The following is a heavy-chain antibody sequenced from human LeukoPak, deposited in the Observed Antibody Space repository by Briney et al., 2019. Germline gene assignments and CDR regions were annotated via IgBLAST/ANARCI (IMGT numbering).Heavy chain of an antibody. CDR1: GFTFSSYW. Sequence: GGSLRLSCAASGFTFSSYWMSWVRQAPGKGLEWVANIKEDGSGKYYVDSVKGQFTISRDNAKNSLYLQMNSLRAEDTAVYYCARPPRRRNVGYFQDWGQGTLVTVSS. CDR3: ARPPRRRNVGYFQD. J-gene: IGHJ1*01. D-gene: IGHD2-15*01. V-gene: IGHV3-7*01. CDR2: IKEDGSGK.